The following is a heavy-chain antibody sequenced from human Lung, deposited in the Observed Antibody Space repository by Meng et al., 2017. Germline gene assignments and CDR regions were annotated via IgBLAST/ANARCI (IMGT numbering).Heavy chain of an antibody. CDR1: GGSFSDYY. V-gene: IGHV4-34*01. D-gene: IGHD4-11*01. J-gene: IGHJ4*02. CDR3: ARGPTTMAHDFDY. Sequence: HLHRWVAGRLKPSETLSPTCGVSGGSFSDYYWSWIRQPPGKGLEWIGEINHSGSTNYNPSLESRATISVDTSQNNLSLKLSSVTAADSAVYYCARGPTTMAHDFDYWGQGTLVTVSS. CDR2: INHSGST.